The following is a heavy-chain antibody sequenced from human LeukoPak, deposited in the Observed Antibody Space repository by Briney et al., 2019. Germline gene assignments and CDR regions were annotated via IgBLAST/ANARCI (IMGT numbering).Heavy chain of an antibody. V-gene: IGHV4-34*01. D-gene: IGHD3-9*01. J-gene: IGHJ4*02. CDR3: ARGRVLRYFDRLGFDY. Sequence: PSETLSLTCAVYGASFIGYYWSWIRQPPGKGLERIGEINHSGSTNYNLSLKSRVTISVDTSKNQFSLKLSSVTAADTAVYYCARGRVLRYFDRLGFDYWGQGTLVTVSS. CDR2: INHSGST. CDR1: GASFIGYY.